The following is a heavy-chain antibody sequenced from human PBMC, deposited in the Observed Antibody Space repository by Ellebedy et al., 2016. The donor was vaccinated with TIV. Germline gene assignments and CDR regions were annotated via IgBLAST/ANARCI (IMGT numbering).Heavy chain of an antibody. J-gene: IGHJ3*02. CDR3: ARDMAWGNERMNDAFDI. V-gene: IGHV3-48*04. CDR2: ISGSSLTK. D-gene: IGHD7-27*01. Sequence: GESLKISCAASGFTFSPYSMNWARQAPGKGLEWVSYISGSSLTKFYADSVKGRFTISRDNAESSVFLQMDSLRVGDTAVYYCARDMAWGNERMNDAFDIWGQGTMVIVSS. CDR1: GFTFSPYS.